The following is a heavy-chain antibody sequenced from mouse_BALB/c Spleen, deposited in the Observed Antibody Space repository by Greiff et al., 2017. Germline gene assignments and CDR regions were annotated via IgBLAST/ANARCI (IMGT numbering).Heavy chain of an antibody. D-gene: IGHD1-1*01. CDR3: ASAPLLRLDY. CDR2: INPSSGYT. J-gene: IGHJ2*01. CDR1: GYTFTSYT. Sequence: QVQLQQSAAELARPGASVKMSCKASGYTFTSYTMHWVKQRPGQGLEWIGYINPSSGYTEYNQKFKDKTTLTADKSSSTAYMQLSSLTSEDSAVYCCASAPLLRLDYWGQGTTLTVSS. V-gene: IGHV1-4*02.